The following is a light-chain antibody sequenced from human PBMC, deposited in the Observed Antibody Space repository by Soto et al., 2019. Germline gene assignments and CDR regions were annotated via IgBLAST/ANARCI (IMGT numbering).Light chain of an antibody. CDR3: QQYGSSPTWT. CDR1: PSVSRSY. CDR2: GAS. Sequence: EIVLTQSPGTLSLSPGDRATLSCRASPSVSRSYLAWSQQKPCQAPRLLIYGASSRATGSPDRFSGSGSGTDFTLTISRLEPEDFAVYYCQQYGSSPTWTFGQGTKVEIK. V-gene: IGKV3-20*01. J-gene: IGKJ1*01.